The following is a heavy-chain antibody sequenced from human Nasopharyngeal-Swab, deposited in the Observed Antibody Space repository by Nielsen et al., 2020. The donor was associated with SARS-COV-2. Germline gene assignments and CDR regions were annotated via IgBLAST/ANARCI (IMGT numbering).Heavy chain of an antibody. V-gene: IGHV1-46*01. CDR3: AREPYVDTAMGRFDY. D-gene: IGHD5-18*01. CDR2: INPSGGST. CDR1: GYTFTSYY. Sequence: ASVKVSCKASGYTFTSYYMHWVRQATGQGLEWMGIINPSGGSTSYAQKFQGRVTMTRDTSTSTVYMELSSLRSEDTAVYYCAREPYVDTAMGRFDYWGQGTLVTVSS. J-gene: IGHJ4*02.